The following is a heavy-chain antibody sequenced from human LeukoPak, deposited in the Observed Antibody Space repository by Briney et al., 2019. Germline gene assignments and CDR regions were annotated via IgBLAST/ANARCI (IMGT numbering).Heavy chain of an antibody. CDR2: ISSSGATI. CDR1: GFTFSSYE. V-gene: IGHV3-48*03. Sequence: GGSLRLSCAASGFTFSSYEMNWVRQAPGKGLEWVSYISSSGATIHYADSVKGRFTISRDNSKNTLYLQMNSLRAEDTAVYYCARDASGTYRYFDYWGQGTLVTVSS. J-gene: IGHJ4*02. CDR3: ARDASGTYRYFDY. D-gene: IGHD3-10*01.